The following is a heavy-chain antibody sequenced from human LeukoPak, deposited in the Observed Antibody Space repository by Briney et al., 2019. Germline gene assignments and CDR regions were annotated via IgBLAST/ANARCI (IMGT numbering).Heavy chain of an antibody. J-gene: IGHJ4*02. Sequence: SQTLSLTCTDSGDSFRSGDHHWGWVRQPPGRGVEWIGYIRYGGSTYYNPSLMSRVIISVDMSKNQFSLSLNSLSAADSAVYYCARAAAVTNSWYYFDYWGQGTLVTVSS. D-gene: IGHD6-13*01. CDR2: IRYGGST. CDR3: ARAAAVTNSWYYFDY. V-gene: IGHV4-30-4*01. CDR1: GDSFRSGDHH.